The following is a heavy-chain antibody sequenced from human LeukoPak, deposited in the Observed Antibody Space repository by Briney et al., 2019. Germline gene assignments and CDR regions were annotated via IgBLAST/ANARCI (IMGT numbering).Heavy chain of an antibody. D-gene: IGHD3-22*01. Sequence: GGSLRLSCAASGFTFSSYGMHWVRQAPGKGLEWVAVIWYDGSNKYYADSVKGRFTISRDNSKNTLYLQMNSLRAEDTAVYYCARESDSSGPNFDHWGQGTLVTVSS. CDR3: ARESDSSGPNFDH. V-gene: IGHV3-33*01. CDR1: GFTFSSYG. CDR2: IWYDGSNK. J-gene: IGHJ4*02.